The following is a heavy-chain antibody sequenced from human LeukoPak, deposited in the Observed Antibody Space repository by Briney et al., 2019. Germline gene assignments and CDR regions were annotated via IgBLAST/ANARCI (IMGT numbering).Heavy chain of an antibody. Sequence: PGGSLRLSCAASGFTVSSNYMSWVRQAPGKGLEWVSVIYSGGSTYYAGSVKGRFTISRDNSKNTLYLQMNSLRAEDTAVYYCARNHYDWLGTAAFDIWGQGTMVTVSS. J-gene: IGHJ3*02. D-gene: IGHD3-22*01. CDR3: ARNHYDWLGTAAFDI. CDR1: GFTVSSNY. V-gene: IGHV3-53*01. CDR2: IYSGGST.